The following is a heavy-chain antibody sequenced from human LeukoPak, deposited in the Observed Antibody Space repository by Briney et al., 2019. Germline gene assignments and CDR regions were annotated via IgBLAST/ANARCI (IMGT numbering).Heavy chain of an antibody. Sequence: SETLSLTCTVSGGSISSSSYYWGWIRQPPGKGLEWIGSIYYSGSTYYNPSLKSRVTISVDTSKNQFSLKLSSVTAADTAVYYCARSSGSAVGATIHDAFDIWGQGTMVTVSS. J-gene: IGHJ3*02. CDR1: GGSISSSSYY. CDR2: IYYSGST. CDR3: ARSSGSAVGATIHDAFDI. D-gene: IGHD1-26*01. V-gene: IGHV4-39*07.